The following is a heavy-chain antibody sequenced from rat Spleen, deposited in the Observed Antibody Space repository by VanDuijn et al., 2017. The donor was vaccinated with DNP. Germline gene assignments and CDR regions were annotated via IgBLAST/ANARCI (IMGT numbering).Heavy chain of an antibody. Sequence: EVQLVESGGGLVQPGRSMKLSCAASGFTFSHYYMAWVRQAPTKGLEWVATISYDGSTTYYRDSVKGRFTISRDNAKSTLYLQMDSLRSEDTATNYCARLYRYNYFDYWGQGVMVTVSS. D-gene: IGHD1-5*01. CDR3: ARLYRYNYFDY. CDR1: GFTFSHYY. CDR2: ISYDGSTT. J-gene: IGHJ2*01. V-gene: IGHV5-7*01.